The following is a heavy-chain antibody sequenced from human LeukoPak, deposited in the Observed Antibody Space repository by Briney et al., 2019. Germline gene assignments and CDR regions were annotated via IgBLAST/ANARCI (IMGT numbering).Heavy chain of an antibody. Sequence: GGSLRLSCAASGFTFSTYSMNWVRQAPGKGLEWVSSISSSSSYIYYADSVQGRFTISRDTAKNTLYLQMSSLRVEDTAVYYCASGAGTEYYGMDVWGQGTTVTVSS. CDR2: ISSSSSYI. V-gene: IGHV3-21*04. CDR3: ASGAGTEYYGMDV. CDR1: GFTFSTYS. J-gene: IGHJ6*02. D-gene: IGHD6-19*01.